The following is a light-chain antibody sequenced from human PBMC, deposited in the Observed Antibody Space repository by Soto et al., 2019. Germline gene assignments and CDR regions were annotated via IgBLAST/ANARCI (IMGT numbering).Light chain of an antibody. Sequence: QPVLTQPRSVSGSPGQSVTISCTGTSSDVGGYNYVSWYQHHPGKAPKLIIYDVRKRPSGVPDRFSGSKSGNTASLNISGLQAEDESDYYCCSYADTVRLFGGGTKLTVL. CDR1: SSDVGGYNY. CDR3: CSYADTVRL. V-gene: IGLV2-11*01. CDR2: DVR. J-gene: IGLJ2*01.